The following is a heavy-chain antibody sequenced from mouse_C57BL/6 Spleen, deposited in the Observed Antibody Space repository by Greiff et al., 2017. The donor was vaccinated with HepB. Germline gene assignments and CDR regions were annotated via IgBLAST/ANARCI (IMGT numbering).Heavy chain of an antibody. Sequence: VQLQQSGAELVRPGTSVKVSCKASGYAFTNYLIEWVKQRPGQGLEWIGVINPGSGGTNYNEKFKGKATLTADKSSSTAYMQLSSLTSEDSAVYFCARVPQYYGSSYVAWFAYWGQGTLVTVSA. J-gene: IGHJ3*01. CDR1: GYAFTNYL. V-gene: IGHV1-54*01. CDR3: ARVPQYYGSSYVAWFAY. D-gene: IGHD1-1*01. CDR2: INPGSGGT.